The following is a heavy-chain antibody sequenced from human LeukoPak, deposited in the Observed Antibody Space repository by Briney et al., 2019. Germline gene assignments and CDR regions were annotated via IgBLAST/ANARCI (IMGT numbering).Heavy chain of an antibody. D-gene: IGHD6-19*01. V-gene: IGHV3-23*01. CDR2: IFGSGGST. CDR1: GLTFDIYS. Sequence: GGSLRLSCEASGLTFDIYSMSWVRQAPGKELEWVSGIFGSGGSTQHADSVKGRFTISRDNSKNTVYLQMTSLRAEDTAVYYCAKTTTGYSSGRFPGWPVDYWGQGTLVTVSS. CDR3: AKTTTGYSSGRFPGWPVDY. J-gene: IGHJ4*02.